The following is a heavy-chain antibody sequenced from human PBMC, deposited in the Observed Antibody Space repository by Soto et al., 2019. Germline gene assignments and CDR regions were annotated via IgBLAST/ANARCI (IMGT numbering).Heavy chain of an antibody. D-gene: IGHD3-22*01. CDR3: ATRPLLPGAR. J-gene: IGHJ3*01. CDR1: GFTFSSND. Sequence: EVPLVESGGGLIQPGGSLRLSCAASGFTFSSNDMNWVRQAPGKGLEWVSLIYSGGSTYYAASVKGRFTISRDNSKNTFDLQMSSLRAEFTAVYYCATRPLLPGARWCQGTMVTVSS. V-gene: IGHV3-53*01. CDR2: IYSGGST.